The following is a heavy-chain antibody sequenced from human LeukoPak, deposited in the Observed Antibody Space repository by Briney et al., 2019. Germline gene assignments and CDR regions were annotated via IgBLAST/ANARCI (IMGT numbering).Heavy chain of an antibody. Sequence: PSETLSLTCTVSGGSISSSSYYWGWIRQPPGKGLEWIGSIYYSGSTYYNPSLKSRVTISVDTSKNQFSLKLSSVTAADTAAYYCARLFPGSRIDYWGQGTLVTVSS. CDR3: ARLFPGSRIDY. V-gene: IGHV4-39*01. CDR2: IYYSGST. D-gene: IGHD1-14*01. CDR1: GGSISSSSYY. J-gene: IGHJ4*02.